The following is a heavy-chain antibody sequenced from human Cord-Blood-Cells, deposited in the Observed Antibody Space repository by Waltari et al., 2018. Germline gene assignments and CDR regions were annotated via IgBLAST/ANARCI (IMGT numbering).Heavy chain of an antibody. D-gene: IGHD6-6*01. Sequence: QVQLVQSGAEVKKPGASVTVSCKASGYTFTTYVINWLRQATGQGLECMGWMTPNSGNTAYAQKFQGRVTITRNTSISTAYMELSSLRSEDTAVYYCARSYRGQLVGDNWFDPWGQGTLVTVSS. J-gene: IGHJ5*02. CDR1: GYTFTTYV. V-gene: IGHV1-8*03. CDR3: ARSYRGQLVGDNWFDP. CDR2: MTPNSGNT.